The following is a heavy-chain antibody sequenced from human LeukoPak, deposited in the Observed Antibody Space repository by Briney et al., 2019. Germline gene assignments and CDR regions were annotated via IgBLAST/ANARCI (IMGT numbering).Heavy chain of an antibody. CDR1: GFTFSSYG. Sequence: PGGSLRLSCAASGFTFSSYGMSWVRQAPGKGLEWVSAIGGSGGSTYCTDSVKGRFTISRDNSKNTLYLQMNSLRAEDTALYYCAKSYSSSWGLDSWGQGTLVTVSS. CDR3: AKSYSSSWGLDS. D-gene: IGHD6-13*01. J-gene: IGHJ4*02. CDR2: IGGSGGST. V-gene: IGHV3-23*01.